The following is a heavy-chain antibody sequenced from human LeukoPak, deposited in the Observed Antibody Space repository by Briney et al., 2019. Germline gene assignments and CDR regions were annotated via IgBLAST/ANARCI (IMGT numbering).Heavy chain of an antibody. D-gene: IGHD2-2*01. Sequence: GGSLRLSCAASGFTFSSYAMHWVRQAPGKGLEWVAVISYDGSNKYYADSVKGRFTISRDNSRNTLYLRMNSLRAEDTAVYYCARGGTLFCSSTSCYLKLNAFDIWGQGTMVTVSS. J-gene: IGHJ3*02. CDR1: GFTFSSYA. CDR3: ARGGTLFCSSTSCYLKLNAFDI. CDR2: ISYDGSNK. V-gene: IGHV3-30-3*01.